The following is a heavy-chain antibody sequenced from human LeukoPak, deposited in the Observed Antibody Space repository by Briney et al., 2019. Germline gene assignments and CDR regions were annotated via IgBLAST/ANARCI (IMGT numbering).Heavy chain of an antibody. CDR2: FDPEDGET. CDR1: GYTLTGLS. Sequence: ASVKVSCKVSGYTLTGLSMHWVRQAPGKGLEWMGGFDPEDGETIYAQKFQGRVTMTEDTSTDTAYMELSSLRSEDTAVYYCATDGRDDSIDLRNYYYGMDVWGQGTTVTVSS. V-gene: IGHV1-24*01. CDR3: ATDGRDDSIDLRNYYYGMDV. J-gene: IGHJ6*02. D-gene: IGHD3-22*01.